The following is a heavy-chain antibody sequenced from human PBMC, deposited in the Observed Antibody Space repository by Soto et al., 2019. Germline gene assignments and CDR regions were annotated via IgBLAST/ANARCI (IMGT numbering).Heavy chain of an antibody. V-gene: IGHV4-34*01. CDR1: GGSFSGYY. D-gene: IGHD5-12*01. J-gene: IGHJ4*02. CDR2: INHSGST. Sequence: PSETLSLTCAVYGGSFSGYYWSWIRQPPGKGLEWIGEINHSGSTNYNPSLKSRVTISVDTSKNQFSLKLSSVTAADTAVYYCERERVGSSTKYYFDYWGQGTPVPVYS. CDR3: ERERVGSSTKYYFDY.